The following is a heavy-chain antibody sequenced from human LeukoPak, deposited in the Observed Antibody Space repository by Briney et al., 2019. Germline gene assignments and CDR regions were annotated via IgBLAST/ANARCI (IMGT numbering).Heavy chain of an antibody. CDR2: ISGSGGST. D-gene: IGHD3-22*01. V-gene: IGHV3-23*01. Sequence: GGSLRLSCAASGFTFSSYAMSWVRQAPGKGLEWVSAISGSGGSTYYADSVKGRFTISRDNSKNTLYLQMNSLRAEDTAVYYCAKGSPGASYYYDSSGYEGWFDYWGQGTLVTVSS. CDR1: GFTFSSYA. CDR3: AKGSPGASYYYDSSGYEGWFDY. J-gene: IGHJ4*02.